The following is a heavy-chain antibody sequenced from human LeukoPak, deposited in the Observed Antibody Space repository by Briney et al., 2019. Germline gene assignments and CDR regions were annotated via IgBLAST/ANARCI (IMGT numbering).Heavy chain of an antibody. CDR2: IRYDGSNK. CDR3: AKDREIRIAVAGTDFDY. CDR1: GFTFSSYG. V-gene: IGHV3-30*02. Sequence: GGSLRLSCAASGFTFSSYGMHWVRQAPGKGLEWVAFIRYDGSNKYYADSVKGRFTISRDNSKNTLYLQMNSLGAEGTAVYYCAKDREIRIAVAGTDFDYWGQGTLVTVSS. D-gene: IGHD6-19*01. J-gene: IGHJ4*02.